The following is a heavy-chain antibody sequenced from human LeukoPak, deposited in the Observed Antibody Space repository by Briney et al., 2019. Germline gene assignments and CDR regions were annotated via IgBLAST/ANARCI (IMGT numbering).Heavy chain of an antibody. V-gene: IGHV1-8*02. CDR1: GYTFTSYD. J-gene: IGHJ6*01. CDR2: MNPNSGNT. D-gene: IGHD3-10*01. CDR3: ERGIYFGSGRGPMDV. Sequence: ASVKVSCKASGYTFTSYDISWVRQATGQGLEWMGWMNPNSGNTGYAQKFQGRVTITRDTSASTAYMEMSSLTSEDTAVYYCERGIYFGSGRGPMDVWGQGTTVTVSS.